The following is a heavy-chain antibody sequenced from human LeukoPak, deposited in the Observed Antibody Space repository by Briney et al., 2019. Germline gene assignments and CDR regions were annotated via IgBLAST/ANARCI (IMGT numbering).Heavy chain of an antibody. Sequence: GASVKVSCKASGYTFTGYYMHWVRQAPGQGLEWMGWINPNSGGTNYAQKFQGRVTMTRDTSISTAYMELSRLRSDDTAVYYCARDYYGIAAAGTNPFDPWGQGTLVTVSS. D-gene: IGHD6-13*01. J-gene: IGHJ5*02. CDR2: INPNSGGT. CDR1: GYTFTGYY. V-gene: IGHV1-2*02. CDR3: ARDYYGIAAAGTNPFDP.